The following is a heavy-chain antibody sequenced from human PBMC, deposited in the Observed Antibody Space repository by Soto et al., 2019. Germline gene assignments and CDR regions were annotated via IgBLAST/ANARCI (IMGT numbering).Heavy chain of an antibody. CDR3: ARDQPGYSYGYGLGY. J-gene: IGHJ4*02. Sequence: GGSLRLSCAASGFTFSDYYMSWIRQAPGKGLEWVSYISSSSSYTNYADSVKGRFTISRDNAKNSLYLQMNSLRAEDTAVYYCARDQPGYSYGYGLGYWGQGTLVTVSS. V-gene: IGHV3-11*06. CDR2: ISSSSSYT. D-gene: IGHD5-18*01. CDR1: GFTFSDYY.